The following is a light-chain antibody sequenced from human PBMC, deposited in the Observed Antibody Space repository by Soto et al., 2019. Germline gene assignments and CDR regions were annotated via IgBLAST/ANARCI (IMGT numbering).Light chain of an antibody. CDR3: ATWDSRLSVYV. J-gene: IGLJ1*01. CDR1: SSNIGKNF. CDR2: DSF. V-gene: IGLV1-51*01. Sequence: QSMLTQPPSVSAAPGQRVTITCSGSSSNIGKNFISWYQQVPGTAPKLIIYDSFQRPSGIPDRVSGSKSGTSATLDIAGLQTGDEASYDCATWDSRLSVYVFGTGTKLPVL.